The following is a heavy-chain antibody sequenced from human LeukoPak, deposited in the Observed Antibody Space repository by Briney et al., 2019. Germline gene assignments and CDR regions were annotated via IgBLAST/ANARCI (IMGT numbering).Heavy chain of an antibody. J-gene: IGHJ5*02. CDR3: ARETYNDFWSGLNWFDP. D-gene: IGHD3-3*01. CDR2: ISPSSSSI. Sequence: GGSLRLSCTASEFTFSVYTMNWVRQAPGKGLEWVSSISPSSSSIYYADSVRGRFTVSRDNAKKSLSLQMNGLRVEDTAIYYCARETYNDFWSGLNWFDPWGQGTLVTVSS. CDR1: EFTFSVYT. V-gene: IGHV3-21*01.